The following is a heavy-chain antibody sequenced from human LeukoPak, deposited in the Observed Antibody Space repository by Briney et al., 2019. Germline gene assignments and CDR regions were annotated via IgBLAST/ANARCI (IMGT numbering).Heavy chain of an antibody. V-gene: IGHV1-69*13. Sequence: ASVKVSCKASGGTFSSYAISWVRQAPGQGLEWMGGIIPIFGTANYAQKFQGRVTITADESTSTAYMELNSLRAEDTAVYYCAKGSIAAAGRGQDWLDPWGQGTLVTVSS. J-gene: IGHJ5*02. CDR2: IIPIFGTA. CDR1: GGTFSSYA. CDR3: AKGSIAAAGRGQDWLDP. D-gene: IGHD6-13*01.